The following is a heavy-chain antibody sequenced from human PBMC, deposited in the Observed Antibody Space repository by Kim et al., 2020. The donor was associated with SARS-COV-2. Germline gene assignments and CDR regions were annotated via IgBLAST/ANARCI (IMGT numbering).Heavy chain of an antibody. CDR3: ARAVLFYSDY. V-gene: IGHV4-39*01. J-gene: IGHJ4*02. Sequence: SETLSLTCTVSGGSISSSSYYWGWIRQPPGKGLEWIGSIYYSGSTYYNPSLKSRVTISVDTSKNQFSLKLRSVTAADTAVYYCARAVLFYSDYWGQGTLVTVSS. CDR1: GGSISSSSYY. CDR2: IYYSGST.